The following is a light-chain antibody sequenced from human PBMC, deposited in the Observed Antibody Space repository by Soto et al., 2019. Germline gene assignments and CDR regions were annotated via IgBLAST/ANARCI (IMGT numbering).Light chain of an antibody. V-gene: IGKV1-5*01. CDR2: DAS. Sequence: DIQMTQSPSTLSASLVAIVTIPCRASQSVRSWLAWYQQKPGRAPKFLIYDASSLESGVPSRFSGSGSGTEFTLTISNLQPDDFATYYCQQYDNYPLTFGGGTKVDI. CDR3: QQYDNYPLT. J-gene: IGKJ4*01. CDR1: QSVRSW.